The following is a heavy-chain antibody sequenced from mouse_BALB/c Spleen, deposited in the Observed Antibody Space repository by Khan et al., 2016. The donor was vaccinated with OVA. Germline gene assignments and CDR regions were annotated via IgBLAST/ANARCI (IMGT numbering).Heavy chain of an antibody. CDR3: ARSYGGDFSY. J-gene: IGHJ2*01. CDR2: ISYSGNT. CDR1: GYSITSDYA. D-gene: IGHD1-1*02. V-gene: IGHV3-2*02. Sequence: EVQLQESGPGLVKPSQSLSLTCPVTGYSITSDYAWNWIRQFPGNKLEWMGHISYSGNTKYNPSLKSRISITRATSKNQLFQQLNSVTTKDTATYYCARSYGGDFSYWRQGTTRTVS.